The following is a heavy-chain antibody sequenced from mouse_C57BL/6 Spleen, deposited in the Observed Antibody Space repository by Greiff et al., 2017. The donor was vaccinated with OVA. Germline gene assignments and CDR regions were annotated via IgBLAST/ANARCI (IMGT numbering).Heavy chain of an antibody. CDR1: GFNIKNTY. CDR2: IDPANGNT. V-gene: IGHV14-3*01. J-gene: IGHJ4*01. D-gene: IGHD1-1*01. CDR3: ARSSTTVVAPYYAMDY. Sequence: EVQLQESVAELVRPGASVKLSCTASGFNIKNTYMHWVKQRPEQGLEWIGRIDPANGNTKYAPKFQGKATITADTSSNTAYLQLSSLTSEDTAIDYCARSSTTVVAPYYAMDYWGQGTSVTVSA.